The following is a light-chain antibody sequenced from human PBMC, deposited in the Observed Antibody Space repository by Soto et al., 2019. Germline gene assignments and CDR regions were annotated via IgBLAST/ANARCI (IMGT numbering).Light chain of an antibody. J-gene: IGKJ1*01. V-gene: IGKV3-20*01. CDR3: QHYGSSLWT. CDR1: QSISSDF. CDR2: GAS. Sequence: EIVLTQSPGTLSLSPGERATLSCRTSQSISSDFLAWYQQKPGQAPRLLIYGASSRAAGIPDRFSGSGSGTDSTLTISRLNPEDLAVYYCQHYGSSLWTFGQGTKVEIK.